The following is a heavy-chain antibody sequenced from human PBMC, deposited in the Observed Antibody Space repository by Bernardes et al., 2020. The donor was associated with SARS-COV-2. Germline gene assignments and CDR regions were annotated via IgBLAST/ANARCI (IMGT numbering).Heavy chain of an antibody. V-gene: IGHV3-74*01. CDR2: INEDGSVI. CDR1: GFSVSASW. Sequence: AGSLSLSCAASGFSVSASWMHWVRQAPGAGLVWVSRINEDGSVINYADSVKGRFTISRDIADNTLYLQMNSLRAEDTAVYYCARDFGGNSDYWGQGTLVTVSS. J-gene: IGHJ4*02. D-gene: IGHD2-15*01. CDR3: ARDFGGNSDY.